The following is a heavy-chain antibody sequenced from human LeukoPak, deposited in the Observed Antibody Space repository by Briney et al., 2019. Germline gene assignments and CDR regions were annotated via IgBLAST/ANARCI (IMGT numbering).Heavy chain of an antibody. J-gene: IGHJ3*02. Sequence: GGSLRLSCAASGFTFSSYAMSWVRQAPGKGLEWVSVISRSGGTYYADSVKGRFTISTDKSKNTLYLQMNSLRAEDTAVYYCAKGSVMRYYCSGVDIWGQGTMVTVSS. CDR1: GFTFSSYA. D-gene: IGHD3-10*01. V-gene: IGHV3-23*01. CDR3: AKGSVMRYYCSGVDI. CDR2: ISRSGGT.